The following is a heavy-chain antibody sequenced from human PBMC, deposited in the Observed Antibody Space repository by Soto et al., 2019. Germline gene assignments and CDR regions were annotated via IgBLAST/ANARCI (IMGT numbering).Heavy chain of an antibody. D-gene: IGHD6-19*01. J-gene: IGHJ3*02. Sequence: QVQLQESGPGLVKPSETLSLTCTVSGGSISSYYWSWIRHPPGKGLEWIGYIYYSGGTNYNPSLKGRVTISVDTSKNQCSLKLRSVAAADTAVYCCARRQSSGWMDAFDIWGQGTMVTVSS. V-gene: IGHV4-59*08. CDR1: GGSISSYY. CDR3: ARRQSSGWMDAFDI. CDR2: IYYSGGT.